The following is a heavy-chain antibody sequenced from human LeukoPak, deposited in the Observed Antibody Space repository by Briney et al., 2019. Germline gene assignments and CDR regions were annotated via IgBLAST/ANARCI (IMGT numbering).Heavy chain of an antibody. Sequence: GGSLRLSCAASGFTFSSYAMHWVRQAPGKGLEWVAVISYDGSNKYYADSVKGRFTISRDNSKNTLYLQMNSLRADDTAVYYCARVGLGRVHTAPTWGQGTLVTVSS. CDR2: ISYDGSNK. CDR1: GFTFSSYA. CDR3: ARVGLGRVHTAPT. J-gene: IGHJ5*02. V-gene: IGHV3-30*04. D-gene: IGHD5-18*01.